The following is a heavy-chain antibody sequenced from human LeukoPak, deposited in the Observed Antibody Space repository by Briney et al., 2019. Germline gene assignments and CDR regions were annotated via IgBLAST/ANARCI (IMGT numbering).Heavy chain of an antibody. CDR2: IYVSGTS. J-gene: IGHJ4*02. Sequence: TSETLSLTCSVSGASISSYYWSWIRQPAGKGLEWIGRIYVSGTSVYNPSLKSRVTMSVDTSKNQLSLRLQSVTAADTAVYYCARDDVDTPPFDYLGQGTLVTVSS. V-gene: IGHV4-4*07. CDR1: GASISSYY. D-gene: IGHD5-18*01. CDR3: ARDDVDTPPFDY.